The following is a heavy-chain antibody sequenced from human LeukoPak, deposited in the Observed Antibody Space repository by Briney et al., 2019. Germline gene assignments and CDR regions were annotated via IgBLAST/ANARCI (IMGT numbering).Heavy chain of an antibody. J-gene: IGHJ6*03. CDR1: GGPISTYY. Sequence: PSETLSLTCTVSGGPISTYYWSWIRQPPGKGLEWIGYIYYSGSTSYNPSLKSRVTISVDTSKNQYSLKLTSVAAADTAVYYCATCSGGYFSYYYYMDVWGKGTTVTVSS. D-gene: IGHD6-25*01. CDR2: IYYSGST. CDR3: ATCSGGYFSYYYYMDV. V-gene: IGHV4-59*08.